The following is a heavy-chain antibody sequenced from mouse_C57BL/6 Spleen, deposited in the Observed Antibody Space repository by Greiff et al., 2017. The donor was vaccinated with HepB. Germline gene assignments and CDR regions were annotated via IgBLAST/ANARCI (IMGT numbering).Heavy chain of an antibody. Sequence: VQLQQPGAELVMPGASVKLSCKASGYTFTSYWMHWVKQRPGQGLEWIGEIDPSDSYTNYNQKFKGKSTLTVDKSSSTAYMQLSSLTSEDSAVYYCARWRGTGEAMDYWGQGTSVTVSS. V-gene: IGHV1-69*01. D-gene: IGHD3-3*01. CDR1: GYTFTSYW. CDR3: ARWRGTGEAMDY. J-gene: IGHJ4*01. CDR2: IDPSDSYT.